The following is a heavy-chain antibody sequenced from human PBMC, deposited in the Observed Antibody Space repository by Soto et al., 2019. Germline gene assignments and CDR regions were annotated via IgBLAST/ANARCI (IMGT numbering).Heavy chain of an antibody. Sequence: QVQLVQSGAEVKKPGASVKVSCKASGYTFTIYYMHWVRQAPGQGLEWMGIINPSGGSTSYAQKFQGRVTMTRDISTSTVYMELSSLRSEDTAVYYCARLGEYCSGGSCPYMDVWGQGTTVTVSS. CDR3: ARLGEYCSGGSCPYMDV. CDR1: GYTFTIYY. D-gene: IGHD2-15*01. J-gene: IGHJ6*02. CDR2: INPSGGST. V-gene: IGHV1-46*01.